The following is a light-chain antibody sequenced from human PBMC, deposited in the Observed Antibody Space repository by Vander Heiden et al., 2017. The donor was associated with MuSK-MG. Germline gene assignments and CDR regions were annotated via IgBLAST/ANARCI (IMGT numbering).Light chain of an antibody. CDR2: KAS. V-gene: IGKV1-5*03. CDR3: QQYSSLWT. CDR1: QSISTW. Sequence: DIQMTQSPSTLSASVGDRVTITCRASQSISTWLDWYQQKPGKAPKLLIYKASRLESGVPSKCSGSGSGTEFTLTSSSLQPDDFATYYCQQYSSLWTFGQGTKVEIK. J-gene: IGKJ1*01.